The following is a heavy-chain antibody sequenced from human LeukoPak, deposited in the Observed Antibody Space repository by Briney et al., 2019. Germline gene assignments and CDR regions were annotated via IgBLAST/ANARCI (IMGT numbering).Heavy chain of an antibody. D-gene: IGHD2-2*02. CDR2: INPNSGGT. Sequence: ASVKVSCKASGYTFTGYYMHWVRQAPGQGLEWMGWINPNSGGTNYAQKFQGRVTMTRDTSISTAYMELSRLRSDDTAVYYSARGGYCSSTSCYTTYNWFDPWGQGTLVTVSS. CDR1: GYTFTGYY. J-gene: IGHJ5*02. CDR3: ARGGYCSSTSCYTTYNWFDP. V-gene: IGHV1-2*02.